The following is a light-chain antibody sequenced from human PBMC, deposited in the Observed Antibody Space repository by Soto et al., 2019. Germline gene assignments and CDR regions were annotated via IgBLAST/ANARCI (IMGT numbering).Light chain of an antibody. CDR2: DAS. J-gene: IGKJ2*01. CDR3: QQRSNWPPT. V-gene: IGKV3-11*01. Sequence: EIVLTQSPATLSLSPGERATLSCRASQSVSSYLAWYQQKLGQAPKLLIYDASNRTTGIPARFSGSGSATDFTLTISSLEPEDFAVYYCQQRSNWPPTVGQGTKLELK. CDR1: QSVSSY.